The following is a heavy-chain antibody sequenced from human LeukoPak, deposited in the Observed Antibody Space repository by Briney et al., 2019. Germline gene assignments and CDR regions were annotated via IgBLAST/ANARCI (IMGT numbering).Heavy chain of an antibody. D-gene: IGHD5-18*01. CDR2: IYYSGST. J-gene: IGHJ4*02. V-gene: IGHV4-59*01. CDR1: GGSISSYY. Sequence: PSETLSLTCTVSGGSISSYYWSWIRQPPGQGLEWIGYIYYSGSTNYNPSLKSRVTISVDTSKNQFSLKLSSVTAADTAVYYCARGATAMGDFDYWGQGTLVTVSS. CDR3: ARGATAMGDFDY.